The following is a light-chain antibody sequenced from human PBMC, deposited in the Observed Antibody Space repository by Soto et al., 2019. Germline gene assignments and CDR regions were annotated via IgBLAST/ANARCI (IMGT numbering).Light chain of an antibody. Sequence: EIVLTQSPGTLSLSPGERATLSCRASQSINSSYFAWYQQKPGQAPRPLIYGASSRATGIPDRFSGSGSGTDFTLTISRLEPEDFAVYYCQQFGSSPGFTFGPGTKVDIK. CDR3: QQFGSSPGFT. CDR2: GAS. V-gene: IGKV3-20*01. CDR1: QSINSSY. J-gene: IGKJ3*01.